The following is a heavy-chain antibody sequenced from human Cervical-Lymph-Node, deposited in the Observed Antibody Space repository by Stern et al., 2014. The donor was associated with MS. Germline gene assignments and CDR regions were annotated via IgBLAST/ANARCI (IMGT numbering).Heavy chain of an antibody. CDR2: MNPNSGTT. D-gene: IGHD2-21*02. V-gene: IGHV1-8*01. CDR1: GYTFTSYD. Sequence: QLVQSGAEVKKPGASVKVSCKASGYTFTSYDINWVRQATGPGLEWMGWMNPNSGTTGYAQKFQGRVTMTRNTSISTAYMELSSLRSEDTAVYYCARVVTADWYFDLWGRGTLVTVSS. CDR3: ARVVTADWYFDL. J-gene: IGHJ2*01.